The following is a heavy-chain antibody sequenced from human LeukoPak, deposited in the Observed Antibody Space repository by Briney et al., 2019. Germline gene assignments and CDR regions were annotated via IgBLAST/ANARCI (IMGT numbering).Heavy chain of an antibody. J-gene: IGHJ4*02. CDR1: GYTFTSYY. CDR2: INPSGGST. D-gene: IGHD1-26*01. V-gene: IGHV1-46*01. CDR3: AISIVGAAEILY. Sequence: GASVKVSCKASGYTFTSYYMHWVRQAPGQGLEWMGIINPSGGSTSYAQKFQGRVTMTRDMSTSTVYMELSSLRSEDTALYYCAISIVGAAEILYWGQGTLVTVSS.